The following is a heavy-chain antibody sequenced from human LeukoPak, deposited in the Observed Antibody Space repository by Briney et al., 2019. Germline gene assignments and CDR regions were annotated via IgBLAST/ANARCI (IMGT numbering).Heavy chain of an antibody. V-gene: IGHV4-39*01. Sequence: SETLSLTCTVSSDSIYSSNYYWGWIRQPPRKGREWIGSIYYSGSTYYNSSLKSRVTISVDTSKNQFSLRLSSLTAADTAVYYCARAAYCGGDCYLFDYWGQGTLVTVFS. CDR1: SDSIYSSNYY. CDR2: IYYSGST. J-gene: IGHJ4*02. D-gene: IGHD2-21*02. CDR3: ARAAYCGGDCYLFDY.